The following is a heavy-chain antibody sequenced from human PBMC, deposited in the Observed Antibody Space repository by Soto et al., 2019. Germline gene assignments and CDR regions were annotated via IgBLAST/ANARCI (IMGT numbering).Heavy chain of an antibody. CDR2: IYYSGST. D-gene: IGHD3-3*01. CDR3: AGRYYDFWSGFKFDY. V-gene: IGHV4-59*01. Sequence: SETLSLTCTVSGGSISSSYWSWIRQPPGKGLEWIGYIYYSGSTNYNPSLKSRVTISVDTSKNQFSLKLSSVTAADTAVYYCAGRYYDFWSGFKFDYWGQGTLVTVSS. J-gene: IGHJ4*02. CDR1: GGSISSSY.